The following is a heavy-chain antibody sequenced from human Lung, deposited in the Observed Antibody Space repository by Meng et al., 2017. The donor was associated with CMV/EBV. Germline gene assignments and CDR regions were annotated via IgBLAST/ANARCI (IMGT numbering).Heavy chain of an antibody. CDR3: ARSWDGMDV. Sequence: GGSLRLSCVASEFTFSAYAMNWVRQAPGKGLEWVSSISTTSSYIYYADSVKGRLTISRDNAKNSLYLQMNSLRAEDTAVYYCARSWDGMDVWGQGTTVTVSS. CDR1: EFTFSAYA. CDR2: ISTTSSYI. V-gene: IGHV3-21*06. J-gene: IGHJ6*02.